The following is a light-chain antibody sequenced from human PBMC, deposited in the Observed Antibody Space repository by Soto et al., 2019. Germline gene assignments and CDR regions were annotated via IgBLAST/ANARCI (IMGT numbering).Light chain of an antibody. J-gene: IGKJ3*01. CDR3: QLYGSSPPDT. CDR1: ETIRSNY. Sequence: EIVLTQSPGTLSSSPGEGVTLSCRASETIRSNYLAWYQKKPGQAPRLLIFGASTRATGIPDKFSGSGSGTDFTLSISSLEPEDFAEYYCQLYGSSPPDTFGPGT. CDR2: GAS. V-gene: IGKV3-20*01.